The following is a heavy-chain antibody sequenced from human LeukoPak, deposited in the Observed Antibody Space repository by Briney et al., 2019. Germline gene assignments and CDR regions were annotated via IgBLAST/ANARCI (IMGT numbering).Heavy chain of an antibody. J-gene: IGHJ4*02. CDR2: IYYSGST. Sequence: PSETLSLTCTVSGDSISSNSYYWGWIRQPPGKGLEWIGSIYYSGSTYYNPSLKSRVTISVDTSKNQFSLKLNSVTATDTAVYYCARHYGLWGQGTLVTVSS. V-gene: IGHV4-39*01. CDR1: GDSISSNSYY. D-gene: IGHD3-10*01. CDR3: ARHYGL.